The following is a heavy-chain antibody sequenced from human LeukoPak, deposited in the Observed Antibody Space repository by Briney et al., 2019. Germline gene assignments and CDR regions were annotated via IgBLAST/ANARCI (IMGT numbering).Heavy chain of an antibody. D-gene: IGHD6-6*01. CDR2: IKRDGSET. Sequence: GGSLRLSFAASGFTFSSYSMNWVRQAPGKGLEWVANIKRDGSETYYVDSVKGRFTISRDNAKNSLYLQMNGLRVEDTAVYYCARDRGPYGSSSSPNDYWGQGTLVTVPS. CDR3: ARDRGPYGSSSSPNDY. CDR1: GFTFSSYS. J-gene: IGHJ4*02. V-gene: IGHV3-7*01.